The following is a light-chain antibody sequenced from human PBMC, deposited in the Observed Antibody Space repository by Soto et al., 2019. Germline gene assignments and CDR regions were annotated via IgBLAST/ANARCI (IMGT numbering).Light chain of an antibody. Sequence: DIQMTQSPSTLSASVGDRVTITCRASQSVSIWLAWYQQKPGKAPKLLIYKASSLKSGVPSRFSGRGSGTEFTLTISSLQPDDFATYYCQQYNSYWTFGQGTKVEMK. V-gene: IGKV1-5*03. J-gene: IGKJ1*01. CDR2: KAS. CDR3: QQYNSYWT. CDR1: QSVSIW.